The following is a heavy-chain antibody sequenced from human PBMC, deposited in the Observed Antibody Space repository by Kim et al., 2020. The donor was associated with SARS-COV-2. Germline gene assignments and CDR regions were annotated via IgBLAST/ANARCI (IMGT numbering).Heavy chain of an antibody. CDR3: ARDGIAVAGFDY. V-gene: IGHV4-61*02. J-gene: IGHJ4*02. D-gene: IGHD6-19*01. CDR2: IYTSGST. CDR1: GGSISSGSYY. Sequence: SETLSLTCTVSGGSISSGSYYWSWIRQPAGKGLEWIGRIYTSGSTNYNPSLKSRVTISVDTSKNQFSLKLSSVTAADTAVYYCARDGIAVAGFDYWGQGTLGKVSS.